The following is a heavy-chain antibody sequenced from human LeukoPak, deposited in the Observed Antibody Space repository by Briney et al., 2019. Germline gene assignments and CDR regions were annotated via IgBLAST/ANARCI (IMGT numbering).Heavy chain of an antibody. Sequence: ASVKVSCTASGYAFPGHHIHWVRQAPGQGLQWMGTINPGGGATTYAQTFQGRVTMTRETSTTTVHMSLTGLRPDDTAVYYCARLRGYSFDVWGQGTLLTVSS. D-gene: IGHD2-15*01. V-gene: IGHV1-46*01. CDR1: GYAFPGHH. CDR2: INPGGGAT. CDR3: ARLRGYSFDV. J-gene: IGHJ3*01.